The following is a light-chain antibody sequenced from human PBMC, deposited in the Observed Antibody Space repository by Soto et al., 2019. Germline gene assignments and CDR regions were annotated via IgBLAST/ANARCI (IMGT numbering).Light chain of an antibody. Sequence: DIQMTQSPSSLSASVGDRVTITCRASESISIYLNWYQHKPGKAPTLLIHAASSLQSGVPSRFSGSGSGTDVTLTISSLQPEDFATYYCQQSYSTPHTFGLGTKLEI. CDR2: AAS. CDR1: ESISIY. V-gene: IGKV1-39*01. CDR3: QQSYSTPHT. J-gene: IGKJ2*01.